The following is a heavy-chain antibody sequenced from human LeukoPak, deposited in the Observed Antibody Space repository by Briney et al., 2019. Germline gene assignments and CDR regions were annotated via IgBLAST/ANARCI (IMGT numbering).Heavy chain of an antibody. CDR2: ISAYNGNT. Sequence: ASVKVSCKASGYTFINSGISWVRQAPGQGLEWMGWISAYNGNTNYAQKVQGRVTMTTDTSTSTAYMELRSLRSDDTAVYYCARGRLLLRYFDWLPVSYFDYWGQGTLVTVSS. CDR1: GYTFINSG. J-gene: IGHJ4*02. CDR3: ARGRLLLRYFDWLPVSYFDY. D-gene: IGHD3-9*01. V-gene: IGHV1-18*01.